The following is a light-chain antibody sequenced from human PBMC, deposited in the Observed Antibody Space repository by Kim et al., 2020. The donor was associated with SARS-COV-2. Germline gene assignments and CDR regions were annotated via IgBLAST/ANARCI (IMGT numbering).Light chain of an antibody. CDR2: DAS. Sequence: APGERAAPSCRASQSVSSNYLAWYQQKPGQAPSLLIYDASSRATGIPDRISGSGSGTDFTLTISRLEPEDFAVYFCQQYGSPPITFGQGTRLEIK. CDR1: QSVSSNY. V-gene: IGKV3-20*01. CDR3: QQYGSPPIT. J-gene: IGKJ5*01.